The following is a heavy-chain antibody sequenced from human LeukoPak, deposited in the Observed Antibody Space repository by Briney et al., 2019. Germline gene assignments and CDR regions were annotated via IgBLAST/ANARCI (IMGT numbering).Heavy chain of an antibody. D-gene: IGHD4-17*01. J-gene: IGHJ4*02. CDR1: GFVFSGYE. Sequence: GGSLRLSCAASGFVFSGYEMSWVRQAPGKGLEWISSISTTGRTLNYADSVKGRFTISRDNAKNSLYLQMNSLSAEDTAVYYCARGDDYGDSLVAYWGQGTLVTVSS. V-gene: IGHV3-48*03. CDR3: ARGDDYGDSLVAY. CDR2: ISTTGRTL.